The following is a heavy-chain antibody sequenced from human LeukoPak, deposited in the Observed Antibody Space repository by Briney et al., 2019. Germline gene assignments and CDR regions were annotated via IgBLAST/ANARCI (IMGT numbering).Heavy chain of an antibody. Sequence: SETLSLTCTVSGGSISSGSYYWSWIRQPAGKGLEWIGRIYTSGSTNYNPSLKSRVTMSVDTSKNQFSLKLSSVTAADTAVYYCARDRGTWNDDGFDYWGQGTLVTVSS. V-gene: IGHV4-61*02. D-gene: IGHD1-1*01. CDR1: GGSISSGSYY. J-gene: IGHJ4*02. CDR2: IYTSGST. CDR3: ARDRGTWNDDGFDY.